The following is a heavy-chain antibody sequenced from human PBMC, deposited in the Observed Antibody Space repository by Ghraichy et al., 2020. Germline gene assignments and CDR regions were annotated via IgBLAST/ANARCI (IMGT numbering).Heavy chain of an antibody. CDR2: INHSGST. CDR3: ARGNSIRHKAGGRYMDV. J-gene: IGHJ6*03. Sequence: ESLNISCAVYGGSFSGYYWSWIRQPPGKGLEWIGEINHSGSTNYNPSLKSRVTISVDTSKNQFSLKLSSVTAADTAVYYCARGNSIRHKAGGRYMDVWGKGTTVTVSS. CDR1: GGSFSGYY. V-gene: IGHV4-34*01. D-gene: IGHD3-16*01.